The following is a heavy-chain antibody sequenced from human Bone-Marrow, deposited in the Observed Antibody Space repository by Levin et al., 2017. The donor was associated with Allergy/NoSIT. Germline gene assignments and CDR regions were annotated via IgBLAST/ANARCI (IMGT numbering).Heavy chain of an antibody. CDR1: GGSISSTTYY. V-gene: IGHV4-39*07. Sequence: PSETLSLTCSVSGGSISSTTYYWGWIRLPPGRGLEWIGSVYYTGDTYYNPSLQSRVTISLDTSKSQFSLRLNSVTAADTAVYYCAKFIAYYHAMDVWGQGTAVTVSS. D-gene: IGHD6-13*01. J-gene: IGHJ6*02. CDR3: AKFIAYYHAMDV. CDR2: VYYTGDT.